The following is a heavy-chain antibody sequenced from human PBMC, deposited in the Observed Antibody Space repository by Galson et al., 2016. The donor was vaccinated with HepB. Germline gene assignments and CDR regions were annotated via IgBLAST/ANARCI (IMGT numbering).Heavy chain of an antibody. CDR2: ISWNSGNI. D-gene: IGHD3-10*01. CDR1: GFIFDDHA. V-gene: IGHV3-9*01. CDR3: AKARITVVQGIIKGGAFDI. Sequence: SLRLSCAASGFIFDDHAMHWVRQVPGKGLEWVSGISWNSGNIAYADSVKGRFTISRDNAMNSLYLQMNSLRPEDTALYYCAKARITVVQGIIKGGAFDIWGQGTMVTVSS. J-gene: IGHJ3*02.